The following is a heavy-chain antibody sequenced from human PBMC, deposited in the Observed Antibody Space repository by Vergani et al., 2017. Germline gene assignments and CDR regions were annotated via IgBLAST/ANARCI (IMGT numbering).Heavy chain of an antibody. D-gene: IGHD5-24*01. CDR2: ISGSGGNT. J-gene: IGHJ4*02. V-gene: IGHV3-23*01. Sequence: EVQLLESGGGLVQPGGSLRLSCAASGFTFSSYAMTWVRQAPGKGLEWVSAISGSGGNTFYTDSVKGRFTISRDNSKDTLYLQMNSLRVEDTAIYYCAKSGWLQHFGAHYFDSWGQGILVTVSS. CDR3: AKSGWLQHFGAHYFDS. CDR1: GFTFSSYA.